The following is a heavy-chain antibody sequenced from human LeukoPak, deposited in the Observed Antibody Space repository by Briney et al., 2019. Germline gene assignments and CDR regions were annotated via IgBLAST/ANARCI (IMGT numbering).Heavy chain of an antibody. V-gene: IGHV3-7*01. CDR1: GFIFSIYW. CDR2: IDPSGNK. D-gene: IGHD3-16*01. Sequence: GGSLRLSCAASGFIFSIYWMSWVRQAPGKGLEWVAHIDPSGNKFYVDSVKGRFAISRDSAKNSVFLQMNNLRDEDTAVYYRARADWGSFDHWGQGALVTVSS. J-gene: IGHJ4*02. CDR3: ARADWGSFDH.